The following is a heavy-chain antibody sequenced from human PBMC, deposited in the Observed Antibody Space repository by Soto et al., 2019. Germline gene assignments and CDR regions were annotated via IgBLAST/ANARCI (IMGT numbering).Heavy chain of an antibody. CDR2: INAGNGNT. V-gene: IGHV1-3*01. CDR1: GYTFTSYA. CDR3: AREWRKTNYYYGMDV. Sequence: QVQLVQSGAEVKKPGASVKVSCKASGYTFTSYAMHWVRQAPGQRLEWMGWINAGNGNTKYSQKFQGRVTITRDISASTAYMELSSLRSEDTAVYNCAREWRKTNYYYGMDVWGQGTTVTVSS. J-gene: IGHJ6*02. D-gene: IGHD3-3*01.